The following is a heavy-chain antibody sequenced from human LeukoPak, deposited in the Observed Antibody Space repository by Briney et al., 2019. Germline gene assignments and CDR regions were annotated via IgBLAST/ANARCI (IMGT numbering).Heavy chain of an antibody. D-gene: IGHD3-22*01. CDR1: GYTFTNCG. J-gene: IGHJ4*02. CDR2: ISAYNGNP. CDR3: ARAGQGYYYDTSAYYFDY. V-gene: IGHV1-18*01. Sequence: GASVKVSCRASGYTFTNCGISWVRQAPGQGLEWIAWISAYNGNPTYAQKLQGRVTVTTDTSTNTAYMELRSLTSDDTAVYFCARAGQGYYYDTSAYYFDYWGQGTPVTVSS.